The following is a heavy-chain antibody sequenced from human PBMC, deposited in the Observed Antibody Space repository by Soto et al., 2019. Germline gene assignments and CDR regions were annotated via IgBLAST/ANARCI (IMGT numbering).Heavy chain of an antibody. CDR1: GFTFSSYA. Sequence: GGSLRLSCAASGFTFSSYAMSWVRQAPGKGLEWVSAISGSGGSTYYADSVKGRFTISRDNSKNTLYLQMNSLRAEDTAVYYCAKGPRTGVATTKPEGYYFDYWGQGTLVTVSS. CDR3: AKGPRTGVATTKPEGYYFDY. CDR2: ISGSGGST. D-gene: IGHD5-12*01. J-gene: IGHJ4*02. V-gene: IGHV3-23*01.